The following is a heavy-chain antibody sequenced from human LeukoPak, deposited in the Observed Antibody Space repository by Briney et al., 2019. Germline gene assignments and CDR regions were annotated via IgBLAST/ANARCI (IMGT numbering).Heavy chain of an antibody. CDR1: GYTFTSYD. V-gene: IGHV1-2*02. CDR3: AREIRGTRYSYGLERYFDY. D-gene: IGHD5-18*01. J-gene: IGHJ4*02. Sequence: GASVKVSCKASGYTFTSYDINWVRQATGQGLEWMGWINPNSGGTNYAQKFQGRVTMTRDTSISTAYMELSRLRSDDTAVYYCAREIRGTRYSYGLERYFDYWGQGTLVTVSS. CDR2: INPNSGGT.